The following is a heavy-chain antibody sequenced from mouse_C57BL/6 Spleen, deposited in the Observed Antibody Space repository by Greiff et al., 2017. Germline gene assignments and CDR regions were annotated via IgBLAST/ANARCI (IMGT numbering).Heavy chain of an antibody. CDR2: INSDGGST. CDR1: EYEFPSHD. D-gene: IGHD2-2*01. Sequence: DVMLVESGGGLVQPGESLKLSCESNEYEFPSHDMSWVRKTPEKRLELVAAINSDGGSTYYPDTMERRFIISRDNTKKTLYLQMSILRSEDTALYYCARHGYDGYAMDYWGQGTSVTVSS. J-gene: IGHJ4*01. CDR3: ARHGYDGYAMDY. V-gene: IGHV5-2*01.